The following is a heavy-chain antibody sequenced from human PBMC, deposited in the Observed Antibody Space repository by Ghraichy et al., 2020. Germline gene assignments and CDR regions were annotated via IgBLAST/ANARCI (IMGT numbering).Heavy chain of an antibody. V-gene: IGHV3-53*01. CDR2: IYTGGST. CDR1: GFTVSGNY. D-gene: IGHD2-15*01. CDR3: ARRVVVAANYYYGMDV. J-gene: IGHJ6*02. Sequence: GESLNISCAASGFTVSGNYMNWVRQAPGKGLEWVSVIYTGGSTYYADSVKGRFTISRDNSKNTLYLQMNSLRAEDTAVYYCARRVVVAANYYYGMDVWGQGTTVTVSS.